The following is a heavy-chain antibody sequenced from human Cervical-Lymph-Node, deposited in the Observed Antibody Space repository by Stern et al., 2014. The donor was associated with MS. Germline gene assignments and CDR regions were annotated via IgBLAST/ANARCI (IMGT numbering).Heavy chain of an antibody. D-gene: IGHD3-22*01. CDR3: AAEPMYYSDSVGAFDI. CDR2: IVVGSGNT. V-gene: IGHV1-58*01. J-gene: IGHJ3*02. CDR1: GFTFTISA. Sequence: QLVESGPEVKKPGTSVKVSCKASGFTFTISAVQWVRQVRGQRLEWLGWIVVGSGNTTDAQKFQERVTITRDMSTSTAYMGLSSLRSEDTAVYYCAAEPMYYSDSVGAFDIWGQGTMVTVSS.